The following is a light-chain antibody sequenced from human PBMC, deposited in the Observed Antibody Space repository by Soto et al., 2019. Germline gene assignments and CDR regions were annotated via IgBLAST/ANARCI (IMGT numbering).Light chain of an antibody. CDR1: SGSVSTSYY. V-gene: IGLV8-61*01. CDR3: VLYMGSGISV. Sequence: QAVVTQEPSFSVSHGRTVTLTCGLSSGSVSTSYYPSWYQQTPGQAPRTLIYSTNTRSSGVPDRFSGSILGNKAALTITGAQADDESDYYCVLYMGSGISVFGGGTKVTVL. J-gene: IGLJ2*01. CDR2: STN.